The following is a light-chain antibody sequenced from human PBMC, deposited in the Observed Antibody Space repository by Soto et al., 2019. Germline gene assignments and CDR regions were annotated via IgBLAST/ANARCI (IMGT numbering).Light chain of an antibody. CDR1: ESVHSN. J-gene: IGKJ3*01. V-gene: IGKV3-15*01. CDR2: YAA. Sequence: EMVMTQSPATLSVSPGERVTLSCRASESVHSNLAWYQQKPGQGPRLLIYYAATRVTVVPDRVSGSGSGTGFDLTISSLQSGEFGVDYCQHSSNWPPTFGPGTKVEIK. CDR3: QHSSNWPPT.